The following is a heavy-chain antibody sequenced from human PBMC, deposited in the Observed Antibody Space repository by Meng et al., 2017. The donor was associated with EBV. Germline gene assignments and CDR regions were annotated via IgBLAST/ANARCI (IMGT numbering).Heavy chain of an antibody. J-gene: IGHJ4*02. D-gene: IGHD3-10*01. CDR3: ARESGRGYTPDY. CDR1: GGPFRNSA. CDR2: LTPMFGTA. V-gene: IGHV1-69*01. Sequence: QVQVAQSGAQVKKPGSSVKVSCRTSGGPFRNSAISWVRQAPGHELEWIGGLTPMFGTANYAQKFQDRVTITADESTTTGYMEMSSLRSEDTAVYYCARESGRGYTPDYWGPGTMVTVSA.